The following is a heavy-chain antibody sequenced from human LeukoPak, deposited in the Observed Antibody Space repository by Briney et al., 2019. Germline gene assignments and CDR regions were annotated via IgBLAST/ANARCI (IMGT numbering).Heavy chain of an antibody. Sequence: ASVKVSCKASGHTFTSYYMHWVRQAPGQGLEWMGIINPSGGSTSYAQKFQGRVTMTRDTSTSTVYMELSSLRSEDTAVYYCAREMATITRGMDVWGQGTTVTVSS. CDR1: GHTFTSYY. CDR3: AREMATITRGMDV. V-gene: IGHV1-46*01. D-gene: IGHD5-24*01. CDR2: INPSGGST. J-gene: IGHJ6*02.